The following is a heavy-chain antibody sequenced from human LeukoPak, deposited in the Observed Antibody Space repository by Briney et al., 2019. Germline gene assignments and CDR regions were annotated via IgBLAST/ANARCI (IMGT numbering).Heavy chain of an antibody. CDR1: GFTFSSYA. CDR2: ISDSGDYT. D-gene: IGHD2-8*01. CDR3: AKDTSIGKYCTSGVCSPFDY. J-gene: IGHJ4*02. V-gene: IGHV3-23*01. Sequence: EGSLRLSCAGSGFTFSSYAMSWVRQAPGKGLEWVSAISDSGDYTYYADSVKGRFTISRDNSKNTLYLHVNSLRAEDTAVYYCAKDTSIGKYCTSGVCSPFDYWGQGTLVTVSS.